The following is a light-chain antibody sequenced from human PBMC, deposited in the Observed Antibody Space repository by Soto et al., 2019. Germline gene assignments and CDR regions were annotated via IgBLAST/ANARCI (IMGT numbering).Light chain of an antibody. CDR2: KNN. Sequence: QSVLTQPPSVSAAPGQKVTISCSGSSSNIGNNYVSWYQQLPGTASKLLIYKNNERPSGIPDRFSGSKSGTSATLGITGLQTGDEADYYCGTWDSSLSAAGVFGGGTKLTVL. J-gene: IGLJ2*01. CDR3: GTWDSSLSAAGV. CDR1: SSNIGNNY. V-gene: IGLV1-51*02.